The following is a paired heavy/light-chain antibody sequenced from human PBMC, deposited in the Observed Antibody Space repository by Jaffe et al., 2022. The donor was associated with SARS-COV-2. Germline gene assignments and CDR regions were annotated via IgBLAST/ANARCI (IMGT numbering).Heavy chain of an antibody. D-gene: IGHD6-19*01. V-gene: IGHV6-1*01. CDR1: GDSVSSNRAV. Sequence: QVQLQQSGPRLVRPSQTLSLTCGISGDSVSSNRAVWNWIRQSPSRGLEWLGRSYYRSRWHSNYALSGKGRIIINADTSKNQFSLQLRSVTPEDTAIYYCAREADAVSGAYDSWGQGTLVTVSS. J-gene: IGHJ4*02. CDR3: AREADAVSGAYDS. CDR2: SYYRSRWHS.
Light chain of an antibody. CDR3: AAWDDTLYGRV. J-gene: IGLJ3*02. CDR2: SDN. CDR1: SSNVGSST. Sequence: QSVLTQPPSASGTPGQRLSISCSGSSSNVGSSTVDWYQLLPGAAPKLLIHSDNQRPSGVPDRFSGSKSGTSASLAITGLQSEDEADYYCAAWDDTLYGRVFGGGTRVTVL. V-gene: IGLV1-44*01.